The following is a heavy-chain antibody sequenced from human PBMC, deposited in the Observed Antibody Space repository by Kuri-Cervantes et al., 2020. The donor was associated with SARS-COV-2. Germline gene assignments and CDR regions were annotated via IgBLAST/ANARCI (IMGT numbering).Heavy chain of an antibody. V-gene: IGHV4-39*01. Sequence: SETLSLTCSVFGDSIRNSVNYWGWVRQPPGKGLEWIGSIDYSGATFYNPSLKGRVTISVDTSKNKFSLKLSSVTAADTAVYYCARRPSRNYYDILTGYYNPDAFDIWGQGTMVTVSS. CDR1: GDSIRNSVNY. J-gene: IGHJ3*02. CDR3: ARRPSRNYYDILTGYYNPDAFDI. D-gene: IGHD3-9*01. CDR2: IDYSGAT.